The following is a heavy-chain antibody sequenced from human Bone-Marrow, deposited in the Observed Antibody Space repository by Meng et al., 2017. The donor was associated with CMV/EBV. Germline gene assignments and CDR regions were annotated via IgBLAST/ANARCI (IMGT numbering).Heavy chain of an antibody. D-gene: IGHD2-2*01. CDR3: ARVSPAARRVRGGGPYYFDY. Sequence: ASVKVSCKASGYTFIGYYIHWVRQAPGQGLEWMGWINPNSGGTNYAQKFQGRVTITTDESTSTAYMELSSLRSEDTAVYYCARVSPAARRVRGGGPYYFDYWGQGTLVTVSS. J-gene: IGHJ4*02. V-gene: IGHV1-2*02. CDR2: INPNSGGT. CDR1: GYTFIGYY.